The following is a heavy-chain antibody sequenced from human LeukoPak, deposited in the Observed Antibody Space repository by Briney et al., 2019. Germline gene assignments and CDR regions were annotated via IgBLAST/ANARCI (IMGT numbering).Heavy chain of an antibody. J-gene: IGHJ3*02. CDR1: GGTFSNNP. CDR3: ARPDTAMVIGRAFEI. Sequence: SVKVSCKASGGTFSNNPISWVRQAPGQGLEWMGGIIPIFGTANYAQKFQGRVTITADKSTSTAYMELSSLRSEDTAVYYCARPDTAMVIGRAFEIWGQGTMVTVSS. CDR2: IIPIFGTA. V-gene: IGHV1-69*06. D-gene: IGHD5-18*01.